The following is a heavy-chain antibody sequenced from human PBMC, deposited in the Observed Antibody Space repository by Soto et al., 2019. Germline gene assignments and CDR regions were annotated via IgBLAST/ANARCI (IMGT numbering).Heavy chain of an antibody. V-gene: IGHV3-49*03. Sequence: GGSLRLSCTASGFTLGDYAMSWFRQAPGKGLEWVGFIRSKAYGGTIEYAGSVKGRFTISRDASKSIAYLQMNSLKTEDTAVYYCTRENYDILTGCDYWGQGTLVTVSS. J-gene: IGHJ4*02. CDR3: TRENYDILTGCDY. CDR2: IRSKAYGGTI. CDR1: GFTLGDYA. D-gene: IGHD3-9*01.